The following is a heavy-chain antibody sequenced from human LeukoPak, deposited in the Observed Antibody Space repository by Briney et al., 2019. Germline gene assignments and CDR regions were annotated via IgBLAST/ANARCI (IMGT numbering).Heavy chain of an antibody. Sequence: ASVKVSCKASGYTFTSYDINWVRQATGQGLEWMGWMNPNSGNTGYAQKFQGRVTMTRNTSISTAYMELSSLRSEDMAVYYCARVDPRYYYDSSGYYFDYWGQGTLVTVSS. V-gene: IGHV1-8*01. CDR1: GYTFTSYD. CDR2: MNPNSGNT. J-gene: IGHJ4*02. CDR3: ARVDPRYYYDSSGYYFDY. D-gene: IGHD3-22*01.